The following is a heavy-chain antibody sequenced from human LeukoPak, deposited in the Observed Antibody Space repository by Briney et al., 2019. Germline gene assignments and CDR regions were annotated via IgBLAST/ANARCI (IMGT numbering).Heavy chain of an antibody. D-gene: IGHD5-18*01. CDR2: IYYSGST. CDR3: ARVIEWLTTGCPFRWFDP. J-gene: IGHJ5*02. CDR1: GGSISSYY. V-gene: IGHV4-59*01. Sequence: SETLSLTCTVSGGSISSYYWSWIRQPPGKGLEWIGYIYYSGSTNYNPSPKSRVTISVDTSKNQFSLKLSSVTAADTAVYYCARVIEWLTTGCPFRWFDPWGQGTLVTVSS.